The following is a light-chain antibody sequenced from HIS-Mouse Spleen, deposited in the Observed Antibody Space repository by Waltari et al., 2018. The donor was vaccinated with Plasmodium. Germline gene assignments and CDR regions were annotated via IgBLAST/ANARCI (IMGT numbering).Light chain of an antibody. CDR2: AAS. CDR3: QQSYSTPLT. CDR1: QSISSY. Sequence: DIQMTQSPSSLSASVGDRVTITCRASQSISSYLNWYQQKPGKAPKLLIYAASSLQSGVPSRFSGSGSGTDFTLTIISLQPEDFATDYCQQSYSTPLTFGGGTKVEIK. V-gene: IGKV1-39*01. J-gene: IGKJ4*01.